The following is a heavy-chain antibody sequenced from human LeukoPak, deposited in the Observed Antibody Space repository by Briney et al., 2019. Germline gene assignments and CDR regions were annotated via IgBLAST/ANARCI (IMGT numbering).Heavy chain of an antibody. CDR2: LSSSGGST. D-gene: IGHD6-6*01. CDR1: EFTFSSFA. CDR3: ARAAQVTGRPNLGGHFDY. J-gene: IGHJ4*02. V-gene: IGHV3-23*01. Sequence: PGGSLRLSCAASEFTFSSFAMSWVRQPPGKGLEWVSTLSSSGGSTFYAESVKGRFTISRDNNENTLYLQMNSLRVEDTAVYYCARAAQVTGRPNLGGHFDYWGQGTLVTVSS.